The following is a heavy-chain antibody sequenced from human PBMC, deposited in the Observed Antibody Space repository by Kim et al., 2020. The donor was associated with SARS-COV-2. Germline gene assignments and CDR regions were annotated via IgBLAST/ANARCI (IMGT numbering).Heavy chain of an antibody. J-gene: IGHJ5*02. Sequence: TFQGHVTISADKSISTAYLQWSSLKASDTAMYYCARHRGSSWAINWFDPWGQGTLVTVSS. V-gene: IGHV5-10-1*01. D-gene: IGHD6-13*01. CDR3: ARHRGSSWAINWFDP.